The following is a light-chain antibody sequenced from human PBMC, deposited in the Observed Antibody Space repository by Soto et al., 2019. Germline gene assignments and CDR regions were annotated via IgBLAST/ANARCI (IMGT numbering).Light chain of an antibody. CDR2: RAS. J-gene: IGKJ1*01. V-gene: IGKV1-5*03. Sequence: IHITQSPSTLSASVGDRFTITCRASQSISTWLAWYQQKPGLAPKLLIYRASRLESGVPSTFSASGSETEFTLTVTSLQPDDFAPYYCQQYQKIPWTFGQGTKVDIK. CDR1: QSISTW. CDR3: QQYQKIPWT.